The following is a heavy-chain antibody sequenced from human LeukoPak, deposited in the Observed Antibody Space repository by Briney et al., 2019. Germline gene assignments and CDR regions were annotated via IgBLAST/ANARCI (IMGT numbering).Heavy chain of an antibody. Sequence: GGSLRLSCLVSGFTFSSYGMSWVRQAPGKGLEWVSGISGSGGSTYYADSVKGRFTISRDNSKNTPYLQMNSLRAEDTAVYYCAKDRGGFGELVDWGQGTLVTVSS. D-gene: IGHD3-10*01. CDR3: AKDRGGFGELVD. CDR2: ISGSGGST. J-gene: IGHJ4*02. CDR1: GFTFSSYG. V-gene: IGHV3-23*01.